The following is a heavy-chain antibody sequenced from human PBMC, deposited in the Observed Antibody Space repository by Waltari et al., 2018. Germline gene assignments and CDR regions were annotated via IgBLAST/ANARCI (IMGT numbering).Heavy chain of an antibody. V-gene: IGHV3-48*01. D-gene: IGHD4-17*01. CDR3: ARQYGDSLTH. CDR1: GFTFSSDI. J-gene: IGHJ4*02. Sequence: EVQLVESGGGLVQPGGSLRLSCAASGFTFSSDIMNWVRQAPGKGLEWLSYISRSGSAIYADSVKGRFTISRDNAKNSLSLHMNTLRAEDTAIYYCARQYGDSLTHWGQGTLVTVSS. CDR2: ISRSGSAI.